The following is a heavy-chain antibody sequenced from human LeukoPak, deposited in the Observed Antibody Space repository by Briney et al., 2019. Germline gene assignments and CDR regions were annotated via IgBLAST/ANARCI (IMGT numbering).Heavy chain of an antibody. D-gene: IGHD6-19*01. J-gene: IGHJ1*01. Sequence: GGSLRLSCEACEFTFRSYAMQWVRQAPGKGLGWLLDSNVSGGSTWYADSVKGRFTLSRDNSKNTLYLQMNSLRAEATAVYYCARTGVSGSYDSSGWFPQYFQHWGQGTLVTVSS. V-gene: IGHV3-23*01. CDR3: ARTGVSGSYDSSGWFPQYFQH. CDR1: EFTFRSYA. CDR2: SNVSGGST.